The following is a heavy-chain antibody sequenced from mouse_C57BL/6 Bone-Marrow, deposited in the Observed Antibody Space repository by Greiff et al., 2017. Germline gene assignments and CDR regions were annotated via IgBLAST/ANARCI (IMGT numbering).Heavy chain of an antibody. CDR2: IDPSDSYT. CDR3: ARYEMDY. J-gene: IGHJ4*01. D-gene: IGHD2-3*01. Sequence: QVQLQQPGAELVKPGASVKLSCKASGYTFTSYWMQWVKQRPGQGLEWIGEIDPSDSYTNYNQKFKGKATLTVDTSSSTASMQLSSLTSEDSAVYYCARYEMDYWGQGTSVTVSS. CDR1: GYTFTSYW. V-gene: IGHV1-50*01.